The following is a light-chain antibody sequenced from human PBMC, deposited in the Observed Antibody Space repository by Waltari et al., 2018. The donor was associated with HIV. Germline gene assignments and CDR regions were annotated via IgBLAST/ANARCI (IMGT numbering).Light chain of an antibody. CDR2: EGI. CDR1: SSGIVDDNI. V-gene: IGLV2-23*01. CDR3: CAYGGSSNWL. J-gene: IGLJ2*01. Sequence: QSALTPPASVAGAPGRSSTITCTATSSGIVDDNIVSWYQQHHGKAPQLIIYEGIKRPSGVSNRISGSKSANTASLTISGLQAEDEADYYCCAYGGSSNWLFGGGTKLTVL.